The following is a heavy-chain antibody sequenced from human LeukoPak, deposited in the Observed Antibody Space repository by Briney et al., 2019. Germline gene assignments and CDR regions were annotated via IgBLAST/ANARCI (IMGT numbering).Heavy chain of an antibody. CDR3: AREVVFSSDVVIDWFDP. CDR2: ICYSGST. J-gene: IGHJ5*02. D-gene: IGHD6-13*01. V-gene: IGHV4-59*01. CDR1: GGSISSYY. Sequence: SETLSLTCTVSGGSISSYYWSWIRQPPGKGPEWIGYICYSGSTNYNPSLKSRVTISVDTSKNQFSLKLSSVTAADTAVYYCAREVVFSSDVVIDWFDPWGQGTLVTVSS.